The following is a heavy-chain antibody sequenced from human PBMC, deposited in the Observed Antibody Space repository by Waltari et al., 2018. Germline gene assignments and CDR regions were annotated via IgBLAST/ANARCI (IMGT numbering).Heavy chain of an antibody. CDR2: ISHSGST. Sequence: QVQLQQWGAGLLKPSETLSLTCAVYGGSFSAYYWNWIRQPPGKGLEWIGEISHSGSTEYNPSLKSRVTISVDTSKKQFSLNLRSVTAADTAVYYCYSAGQWGQGTLVTVSS. CDR1: GGSFSAYY. D-gene: IGHD2-21*01. V-gene: IGHV4-34*01. J-gene: IGHJ4*02. CDR3: YSAGQ.